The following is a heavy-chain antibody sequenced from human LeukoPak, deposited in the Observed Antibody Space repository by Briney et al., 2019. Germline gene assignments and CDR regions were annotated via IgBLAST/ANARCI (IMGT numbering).Heavy chain of an antibody. J-gene: IGHJ4*02. CDR3: ATGYSSSWSYYFDY. Sequence: GGSLRLSCAASGFTFSDYYMSWIRQAPGKGLEWVSYISSSGSTIYYADSVKGGFTISRDNAKNSLYLQMNSLRAEDTAVYYCATGYSSSWSYYFDYWGQGTLVTVSS. D-gene: IGHD6-13*01. CDR2: ISSSGSTI. V-gene: IGHV3-11*04. CDR1: GFTFSDYY.